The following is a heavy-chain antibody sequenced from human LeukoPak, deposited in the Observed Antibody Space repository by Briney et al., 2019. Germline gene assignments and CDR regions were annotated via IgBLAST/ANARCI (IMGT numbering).Heavy chain of an antibody. J-gene: IGHJ4*02. Sequence: RTSETLSLTCTVSGYSISSGYYWGWIRQPPGKGLEWIGSIYHSGSTYYNPSLKSRVTISVDTSKNQFSLKLSSVTAADTAVYYCARGTGSSSLDYWGQGTLVTVSS. D-gene: IGHD6-6*01. V-gene: IGHV4-38-2*02. CDR1: GYSISSGYY. CDR3: ARGTGSSSLDY. CDR2: IYHSGST.